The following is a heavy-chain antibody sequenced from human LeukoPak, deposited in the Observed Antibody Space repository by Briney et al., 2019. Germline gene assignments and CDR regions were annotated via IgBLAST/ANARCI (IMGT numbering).Heavy chain of an antibody. Sequence: PGGSLRLSCAASGFTFSSYGMHWVRQAPGKGLEWVAVIRYDGTNKDYADSVKGRFTISRDNSKNTLYLQMNSLRAEDTAVFYCARPTTVITQSLGAFDIWSQGTMVTVSS. V-gene: IGHV3-33*01. D-gene: IGHD4-23*01. CDR1: GFTFSSYG. CDR3: ARPTTVITQSLGAFDI. CDR2: IRYDGTNK. J-gene: IGHJ3*02.